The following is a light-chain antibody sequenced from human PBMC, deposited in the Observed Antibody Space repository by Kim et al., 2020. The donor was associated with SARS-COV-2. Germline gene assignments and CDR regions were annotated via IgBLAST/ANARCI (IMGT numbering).Light chain of an antibody. Sequence: EIVLTQSPATLSLSPGERATLSCRASQNINNYVAWYQQKPGRAPRVLIYDASNRAPGIPARFSGSGSGTDFTLTISALQPEDFAVYYCQQRSNWPHLTFGGGTKVEI. CDR2: DAS. CDR3: QQRSNWPHLT. V-gene: IGKV3-11*01. J-gene: IGKJ4*01. CDR1: QNINNY.